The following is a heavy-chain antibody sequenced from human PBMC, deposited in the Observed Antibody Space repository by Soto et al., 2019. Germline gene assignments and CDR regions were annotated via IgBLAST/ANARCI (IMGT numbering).Heavy chain of an antibody. CDR3: ARDGGRHSGGIDY. D-gene: IGHD1-26*01. CDR1: GGTFSSYS. CDR2: IIPIFGTA. V-gene: IGHV1-69*01. J-gene: IGHJ4*02. Sequence: QVQLVQSGAEVQKPGSSVKVSCKASGGTFSSYSINWVRQDPGQGLEWMEEIIPIFGTANYAQKFQGRVTITADESTSTAYMELSSLRSEDTAVYYCARDGGRHSGGIDYWGQGTLVTVSS.